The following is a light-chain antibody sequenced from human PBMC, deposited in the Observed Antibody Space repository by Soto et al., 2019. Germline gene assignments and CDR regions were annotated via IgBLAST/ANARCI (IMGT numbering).Light chain of an antibody. CDR2: DAS. CDR3: QRYNSYSQT. Sequence: DIQMTQSPSTLSASAGDRVTITCRASQNVDNWLAWYQQKPGKAPKFLIYDASNLESGVPSRFSGRGSGTEFTLTNSSLRPDDGATFYCQRYNSYSQTFGQGTRV. J-gene: IGKJ1*01. V-gene: IGKV1-5*01. CDR1: QNVDNW.